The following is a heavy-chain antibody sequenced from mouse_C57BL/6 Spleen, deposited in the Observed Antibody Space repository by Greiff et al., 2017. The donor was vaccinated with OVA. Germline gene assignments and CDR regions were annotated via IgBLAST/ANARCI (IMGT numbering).Heavy chain of an antibody. CDR3: ARGGVYYGYYYAMDY. V-gene: IGHV1-53*01. CDR2: INPSNGGT. J-gene: IGHJ4*01. D-gene: IGHD1-1*01. Sequence: QVQLQQPGTELVKPGASVKLSCKASGYTFTSYWMHWVKQRPGQGLEWIGNINPSNGGTNYNEKFKSKATLTVDKSSSTAYMQLSSLTSEDSAVYYCARGGVYYGYYYAMDYWGQGTSVTVSS. CDR1: GYTFTSYW.